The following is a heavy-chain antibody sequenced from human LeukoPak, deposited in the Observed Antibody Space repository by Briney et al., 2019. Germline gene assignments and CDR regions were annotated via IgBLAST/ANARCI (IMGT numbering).Heavy chain of an antibody. Sequence: SETLSLTCTVSGGSISSSSYYWGWIRQPPGKGLEWIGSIYYSVSTYYNPSLKSRVTISVATSKNQLTLKLSSVTAADTAVYYCARKLLRGDYYDSSGYPNWFDPWGQGTLVTVSS. CDR1: GGSISSSSYY. J-gene: IGHJ5*02. V-gene: IGHV4-39*06. D-gene: IGHD3-22*01. CDR2: IYYSVST. CDR3: ARKLLRGDYYDSSGYPNWFDP.